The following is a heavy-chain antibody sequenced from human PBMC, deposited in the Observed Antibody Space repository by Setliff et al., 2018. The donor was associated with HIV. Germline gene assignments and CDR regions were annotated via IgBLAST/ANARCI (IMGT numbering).Heavy chain of an antibody. J-gene: IGHJ2*01. D-gene: IGHD2-21*02. Sequence: SVKVSCKASGGTFSSYAISWVRQAPGQGLEWMGGIIPIFGTKNYAKKFQGRVTITTDESTSTAYMELSSLRSEDTAVYYCARDHCGGDCYSLWYFDLWGRGTLVTVSS. CDR1: GGTFSSYA. CDR3: ARDHCGGDCYSLWYFDL. V-gene: IGHV1-69*05. CDR2: IIPIFGTK.